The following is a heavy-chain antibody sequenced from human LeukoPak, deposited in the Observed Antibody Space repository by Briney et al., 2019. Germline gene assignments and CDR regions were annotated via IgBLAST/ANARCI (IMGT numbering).Heavy chain of an antibody. CDR2: ISWNSGSI. V-gene: IGHV3-9*01. D-gene: IGHD3-9*01. CDR1: GFTFDGYA. CDR3: AKDISYDILTGYPVY. Sequence: GGSLRLSCAASGFTFDGYAMHWVRQAPGKGLEWVSGISWNSGSIGYADSVKGRFTISRDNAKNSLYLQMNSLRAEDTALYYCAKDISYDILTGYPVYWGQGTLVTVSS. J-gene: IGHJ4*02.